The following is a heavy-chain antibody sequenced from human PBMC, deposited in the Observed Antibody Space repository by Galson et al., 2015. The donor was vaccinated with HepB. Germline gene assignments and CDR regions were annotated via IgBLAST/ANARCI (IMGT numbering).Heavy chain of an antibody. CDR1: GYTFTSYA. D-gene: IGHD6-13*01. J-gene: IGHJ6*02. V-gene: IGHV1-3*01. Sequence: SVKVSCKASGYTFTSYAMHWVRQAPGQRLEWMGWINAGNGNTKYSQKFQGRVTITRDTSASTAYMELSSLRSEDTAVYYCARDPDIGSSWYSYYYYGMDVWGQGTTVTVSS. CDR3: ARDPDIGSSWYSYYYYGMDV. CDR2: INAGNGNT.